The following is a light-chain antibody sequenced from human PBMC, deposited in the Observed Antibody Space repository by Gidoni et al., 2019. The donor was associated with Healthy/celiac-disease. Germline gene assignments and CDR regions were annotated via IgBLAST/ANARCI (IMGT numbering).Light chain of an antibody. CDR3: QQYDNLPSLT. Sequence: DIQMTQSTSSLSASVGDRVTITCQASQDISNYLNWYQQKPGKAPKLLIYDASNLETGVPSRFSGSGSGTDFTFTISSLQAEDIATYYCQQYDNLPSLTFGGGTKVEIK. V-gene: IGKV1-33*01. CDR1: QDISNY. CDR2: DAS. J-gene: IGKJ4*01.